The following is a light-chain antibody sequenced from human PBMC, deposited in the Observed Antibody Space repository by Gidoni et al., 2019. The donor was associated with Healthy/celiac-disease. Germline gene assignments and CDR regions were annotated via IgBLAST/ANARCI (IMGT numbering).Light chain of an antibody. Sequence: EIHMSQSPSSLSASVGDRVTITCRASQSISSYLNWYQQKPGKAPKLLIYAASSLQSGVPSRFSGRGSGTDFTLTISSLQPEDFATYYGQQSYSTVPTFXGXTKVXIK. CDR2: AAS. J-gene: IGKJ4*01. V-gene: IGKV1-39*01. CDR3: QQSYSTVPT. CDR1: QSISSY.